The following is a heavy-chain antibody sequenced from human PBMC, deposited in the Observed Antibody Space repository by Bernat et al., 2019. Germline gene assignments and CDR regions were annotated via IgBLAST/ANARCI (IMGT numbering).Heavy chain of an antibody. V-gene: IGHV4-34*01. Sequence: QVQLQQWGAGLLKPSETLSLTCAVYGGSFSGYYWSWIRQTPGKAMEWIGEINHSGSTNYNPSRKSRVTISVDTSQNQFSLKLSSVTAADTAVYYCALEWGYCSGGSCPYYFDYWGQGTLVTVSS. CDR3: ALEWGYCSGGSCPYYFDY. CDR2: INHSGST. D-gene: IGHD2-15*01. J-gene: IGHJ4*02. CDR1: GGSFSGYY.